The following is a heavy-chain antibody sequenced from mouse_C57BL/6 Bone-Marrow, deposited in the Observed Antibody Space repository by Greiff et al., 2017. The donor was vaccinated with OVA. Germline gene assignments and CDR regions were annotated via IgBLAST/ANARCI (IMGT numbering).Heavy chain of an antibody. Sequence: QVQLKQPGAELVKPGASVKVSCKASGYTFTSYWMHWVKQRPGQGLEWIGRIHPSDSDTNYNQKFKGKATLTVDKSSSTAYMQLSSLTSEDSAVYYCATMVTTTEFAYWGQGTLVTVSA. CDR1: GYTFTSYW. J-gene: IGHJ3*01. D-gene: IGHD2-2*01. CDR3: ATMVTTTEFAY. V-gene: IGHV1-74*01. CDR2: IHPSDSDT.